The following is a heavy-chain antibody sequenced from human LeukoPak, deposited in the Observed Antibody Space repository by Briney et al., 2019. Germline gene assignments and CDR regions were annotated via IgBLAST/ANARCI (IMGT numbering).Heavy chain of an antibody. J-gene: IGHJ5*02. CDR3: AKVAAYSSSWDNWFDP. CDR2: ISYDGSNK. CDR1: GFTFRSYG. Sequence: PGGSLRLSCAACGFTFRSYGMHWVRQAPGKGLEWVAVISYDGSNKYYADSVKGRFTISRDNSKNTLYLQMNSLRAEDTAVYYCAKVAAYSSSWDNWFDPWGQGTLVTVSS. D-gene: IGHD6-13*01. V-gene: IGHV3-30*18.